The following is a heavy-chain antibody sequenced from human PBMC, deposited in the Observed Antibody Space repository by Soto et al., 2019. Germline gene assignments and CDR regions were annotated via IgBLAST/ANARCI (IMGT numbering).Heavy chain of an antibody. Sequence: SETLSLTCAVYGGSFSGYYWSWIRQPPGKGLEWIGEINHSGSTNYNPSLKSRVTISVDTSKNQFSLKLSSVTAADTAVYYCARGRKISSSSKSHDYWGQGTLVTVSS. CDR1: GGSFSGYY. V-gene: IGHV4-34*01. D-gene: IGHD6-13*01. CDR2: INHSGST. CDR3: ARGRKISSSSKSHDY. J-gene: IGHJ4*02.